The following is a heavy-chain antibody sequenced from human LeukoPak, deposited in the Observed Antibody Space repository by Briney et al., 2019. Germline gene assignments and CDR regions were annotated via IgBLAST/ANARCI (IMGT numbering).Heavy chain of an antibody. Sequence: PGGSLRLSCAASGFTFSSYAMSWVRQAPGKGLEWVSAISGSGGSTYYADTVKGRFTISRDNSKNTLYLQMKSLRAEDTAVYYCAKGFRRQLVGYHPITWGQGTLVTVSS. J-gene: IGHJ4*02. CDR1: GFTFSSYA. CDR2: ISGSGGST. CDR3: AKGFRRQLVGYHPIT. D-gene: IGHD6-13*01. V-gene: IGHV3-23*01.